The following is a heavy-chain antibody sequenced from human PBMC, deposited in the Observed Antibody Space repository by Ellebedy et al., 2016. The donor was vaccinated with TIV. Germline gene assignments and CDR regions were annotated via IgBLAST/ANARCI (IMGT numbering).Heavy chain of an antibody. CDR1: GGSISGNYY. V-gene: IGHV4-39*01. Sequence: SETLSLXCTVSGGSISGNYYWAWIRQPPGKGLEWIVSFYYGENTYYNPSLKSRVTISVDTSKTQFSLNLRPVTAADTAVYYCAKHQQWLIRLAFWGQGNLVTVAS. J-gene: IGHJ4*02. CDR2: FYYGENT. CDR3: AKHQQWLIRLAF. D-gene: IGHD6-19*01.